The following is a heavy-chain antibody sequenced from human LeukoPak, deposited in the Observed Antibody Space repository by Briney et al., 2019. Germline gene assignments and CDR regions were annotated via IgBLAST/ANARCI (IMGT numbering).Heavy chain of an antibody. CDR1: GGSISSYY. Sequence: KPSETLSLTCTVSGGSISSYYWSWIRQPPGKGLEWIGYIYYSGSTNYNPSLKSRVTISVDTPKNQLSLKLSSVTAADTAVYYCARESEYSSSSAEYFQHWGQGTLVTVSS. J-gene: IGHJ1*01. CDR2: IYYSGST. D-gene: IGHD6-6*01. CDR3: ARESEYSSSSAEYFQH. V-gene: IGHV4-59*01.